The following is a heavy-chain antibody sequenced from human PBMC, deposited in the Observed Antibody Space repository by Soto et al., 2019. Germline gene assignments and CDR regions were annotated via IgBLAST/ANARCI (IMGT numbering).Heavy chain of an antibody. Sequence: GGSLRLSCAASGFTFSSFEMNWVRQSPGKGLEWVSYIGGSGTTIYYADSVKGRFTISRDNAKNVVYLQMNSLRAEDTAVYYCARDRDAGGWYAAFGYWGQGALVTVSS. CDR1: GFTFSSFE. CDR2: IGGSGTTI. V-gene: IGHV3-48*03. CDR3: ARDRDAGGWYAAFGY. J-gene: IGHJ4*02. D-gene: IGHD6-19*01.